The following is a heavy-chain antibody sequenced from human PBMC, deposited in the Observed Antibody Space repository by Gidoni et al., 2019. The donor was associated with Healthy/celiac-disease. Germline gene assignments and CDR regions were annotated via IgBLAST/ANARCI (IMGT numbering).Heavy chain of an antibody. CDR2: IYYSGST. V-gene: IGHV4-39*01. Sequence: QLQLQESGPGLVKPSETLSLTCTVSGGSISSSSYYWGWIRQPPGKGLEWIGSIYYSGSTYYNPSLKSRVTISVDTSKNQFSLKLSSVTAADTAVYYCARLNGGYLSPLFDYWGQGTLVTVSS. CDR3: ARLNGGYLSPLFDY. CDR1: GGSISSSSYY. D-gene: IGHD3-22*01. J-gene: IGHJ4*02.